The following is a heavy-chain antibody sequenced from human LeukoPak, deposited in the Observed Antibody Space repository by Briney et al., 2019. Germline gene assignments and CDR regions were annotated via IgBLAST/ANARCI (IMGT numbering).Heavy chain of an antibody. Sequence: GGSLRLSCAASGFTSSSYWMNWVRQAPGKGLEWVSSISSSSSYIYYADSVKGRFTISRDNAKNSLYLQMNSLRAEDTAVYYCARGTVTGLDYWGQGTLVTVSS. CDR3: ARGTVTGLDY. CDR2: ISSSSSYI. D-gene: IGHD4-17*01. J-gene: IGHJ4*02. V-gene: IGHV3-21*01. CDR1: GFTSSSYW.